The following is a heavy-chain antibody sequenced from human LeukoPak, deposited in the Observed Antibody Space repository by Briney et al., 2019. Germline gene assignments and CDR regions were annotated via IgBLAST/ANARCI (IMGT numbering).Heavy chain of an antibody. CDR3: ATGNNTVADY. J-gene: IGHJ4*02. Sequence: SETLSLTCAVYGGSFRGNYWSWFRQSPGKGLEWIGEINHSGSTNYNPSLKSRLSISEGTSKKQISLKVTSVTAADTAVYYCATGNNTVADYWGQGTLVTVSS. D-gene: IGHD1-1*01. CDR1: GGSFRGNY. V-gene: IGHV4-34*01. CDR2: INHSGST.